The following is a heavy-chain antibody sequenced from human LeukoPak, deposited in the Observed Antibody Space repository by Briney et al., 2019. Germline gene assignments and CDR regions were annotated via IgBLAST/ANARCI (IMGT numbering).Heavy chain of an antibody. J-gene: IGHJ4*02. D-gene: IGHD6-19*01. CDR2: INPADSDS. V-gene: IGHV5-51*01. CDR1: GYNFTNHW. Sequence: GESLKISCKGSGYNFTNHWIGWVRQMPGKGLEWMGIINPADSDSTYSPSFQGQVIISADKSINTAYLQWSSLKASDTAMYYCARQASVAGTGADYFDYWGQGTLVTVSS. CDR3: ARQASVAGTGADYFDY.